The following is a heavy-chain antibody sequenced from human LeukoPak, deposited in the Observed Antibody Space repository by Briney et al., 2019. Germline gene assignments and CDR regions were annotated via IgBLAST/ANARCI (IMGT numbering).Heavy chain of an antibody. V-gene: IGHV3-7*01. CDR3: ARRVGTSGWSNFDY. Sequence: TGGSLRLSCAASGFTFSSYWMSWVRQAPGKGLEWVANIKQDGSETYYVDSVKGRFTISRDNAKNSLYLQMNSLRAEDTAVYYCARRVGTSGWSNFDYWGQGTLVTVSS. CDR2: IKQDGSET. J-gene: IGHJ4*02. CDR1: GFTFSSYW. D-gene: IGHD6-19*01.